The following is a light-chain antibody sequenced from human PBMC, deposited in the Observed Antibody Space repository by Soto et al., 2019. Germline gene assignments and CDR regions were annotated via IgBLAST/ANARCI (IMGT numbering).Light chain of an antibody. CDR1: SSDVGSYNL. CDR3: CSYAGSSTWV. J-gene: IGLJ3*02. CDR2: EGS. Sequence: QSALTQPASVSGSPGQSITISCTGASSDVGSYNLVSWYQKHPGTAPNLMLYEGSKRPSGVSDRFSGSKSGNTASLTISGLQAEDEADYYCCSYAGSSTWVFGGGTKLTVL. V-gene: IGLV2-23*01.